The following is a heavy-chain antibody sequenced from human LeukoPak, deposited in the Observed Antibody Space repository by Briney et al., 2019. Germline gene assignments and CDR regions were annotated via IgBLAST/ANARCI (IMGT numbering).Heavy chain of an antibody. CDR1: GYTFTDYY. J-gene: IGHJ3*02. CDR3: ARDAPFLDGDYVSAFDI. CDR2: VDPEDGET. V-gene: IGHV1-69-2*01. D-gene: IGHD4-17*01. Sequence: ASVKVSCKVSGYTFTDYYMHWVQQAPGKGLEWMGLVDPEDGETIYAEKFQGRVTITADTSTDTAYMELSSLRSEDTAVYYCARDAPFLDGDYVSAFDIWGQGTMVTVSS.